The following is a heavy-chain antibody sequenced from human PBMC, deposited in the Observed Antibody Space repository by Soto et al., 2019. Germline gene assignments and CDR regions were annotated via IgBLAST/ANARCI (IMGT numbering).Heavy chain of an antibody. J-gene: IGHJ6*02. Sequence: ASVKVSCKASGGTFSSYAISWVRQAPGQGLEWTGGIIPIFGTANYAQKFQGRVTITADESTSTAYMELSSLRYEDTAVYYCAIPYPVIAARRSGGDVPRYYYYGMDVWGQGTTVTVSS. CDR3: AIPYPVIAARRSGGDVPRYYYYGMDV. CDR2: IIPIFGTA. V-gene: IGHV1-69*13. CDR1: GGTFSSYA. D-gene: IGHD6-6*01.